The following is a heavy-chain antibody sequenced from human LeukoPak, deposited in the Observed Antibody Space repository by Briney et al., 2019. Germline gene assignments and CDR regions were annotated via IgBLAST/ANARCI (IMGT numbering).Heavy chain of an antibody. V-gene: IGHV5-51*01. CDR2: IYPGDSDT. J-gene: IGHJ4*02. CDR3: ARHMATRTYYFDF. CDR1: GYSFTSYW. Sequence: GESLQISCKGAGYSFTSYWLGWVRQMPGKGLEWMGIIYPGDSDTRYSPSFHGQDTISADKSISTAYLQWSSLRASDTAMYYCARHMATRTYYFDFWGQGTLVTVSS. D-gene: IGHD3-10*01.